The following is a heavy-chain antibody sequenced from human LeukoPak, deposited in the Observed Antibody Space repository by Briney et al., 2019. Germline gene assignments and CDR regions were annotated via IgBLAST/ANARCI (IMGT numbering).Heavy chain of an antibody. D-gene: IGHD1-14*01. V-gene: IGHV1-8*01. CDR2: VHPDNGNT. Sequence: ASVKVSCKTSGYPFTKWEINWVRQAAGQGREWLGWVHPDNGNTYYAQKFRRRVTMSRDTSTAKAYMELSGLRSNDTAVYFCATGPRNDPWGQGTLVTVSS. CDR3: ATGPRNDP. CDR1: GYPFTKWE. J-gene: IGHJ5*02.